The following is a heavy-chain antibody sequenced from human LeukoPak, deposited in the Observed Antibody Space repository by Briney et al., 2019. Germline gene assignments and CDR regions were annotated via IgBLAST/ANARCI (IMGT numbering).Heavy chain of an antibody. J-gene: IGHJ4*02. CDR2: IGTAVDT. D-gene: IGHD1-1*01. CDR3: ARVAKERVGGVYCFDY. Sequence: PGGSRRLSWAAAGFTFSDYDMHWVRQATRKVLEWVSAIGTAVDTYYTGSVKARFTISSENATNSLYLQMNSLRAGDTAVYYCARVAKERVGGVYCFDYWGQGTLVTVSS. CDR1: GFTFSDYD. V-gene: IGHV3-13*04.